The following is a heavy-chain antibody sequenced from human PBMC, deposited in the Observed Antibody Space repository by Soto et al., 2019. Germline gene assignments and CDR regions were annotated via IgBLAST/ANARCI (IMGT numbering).Heavy chain of an antibody. J-gene: IGHJ3*02. Sequence: PGGSLRLSCAASGFTFSSYSMNWVRQAPGKGLEWVSYISSSSSTIYYADSVKGRFTISRDNAKNSLYLQMNSLRAEDTAVYYCARGNRHAAFDIWGQRTMVTGSS. CDR2: ISSSSSTI. V-gene: IGHV3-48*01. CDR1: GFTFSSYS. CDR3: ARGNRHAAFDI.